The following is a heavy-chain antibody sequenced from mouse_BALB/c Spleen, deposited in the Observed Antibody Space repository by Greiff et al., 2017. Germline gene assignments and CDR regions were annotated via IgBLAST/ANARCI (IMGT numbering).Heavy chain of an antibody. V-gene: IGHV1-18*01. J-gene: IGHJ2*01. Sequence: VQLQQSGPELVKPGASVKIPCKASGYTFTDYNMDWVKQSHGKSLEWIGDINPNNGGTIYNQKFKGKATLTVDKSSSTAYMELRSLTSEDTAVYYCARSLLHYYGSSYGYWGQGTTLTVSS. CDR2: INPNNGGT. D-gene: IGHD1-1*01. CDR3: ARSLLHYYGSSYGY. CDR1: GYTFTDYN.